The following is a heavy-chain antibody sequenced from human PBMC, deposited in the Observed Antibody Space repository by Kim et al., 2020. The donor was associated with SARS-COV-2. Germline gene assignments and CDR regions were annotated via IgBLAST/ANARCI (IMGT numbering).Heavy chain of an antibody. CDR2: INHSGST. CDR3: ARRGSGGAKYYFDY. Sequence: SETLSLTCAVYGGSFSGYYWSWIRQPPGKGLEWIGEINHSGSTNYNPSLKSRVTISVDTSKNQFSLKLSSVTAADTAVYYCARRGSGGAKYYFDYWGQGTLVTVSS. V-gene: IGHV4-34*01. CDR1: GGSFSGYY. D-gene: IGHD3-16*01. J-gene: IGHJ4*02.